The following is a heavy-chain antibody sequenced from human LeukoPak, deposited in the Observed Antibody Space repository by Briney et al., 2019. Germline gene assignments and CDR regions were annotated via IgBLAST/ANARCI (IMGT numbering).Heavy chain of an antibody. CDR1: GYTFTGYY. V-gene: IGHV1-2*02. J-gene: IGHJ4*02. D-gene: IGHD2-21*01. CDR2: INPNSGGT. CDR3: ARIGDTFPLTGDY. Sequence: GASVKVSCKASGYTFTGYYMHWVRQAPGQGLEWMGWINPNSGGTNYAQKFQGRVTMTRDTSISTAYVELSRLRSDDTAVYYCARIGDTFPLTGDYWGQGTLVTVSS.